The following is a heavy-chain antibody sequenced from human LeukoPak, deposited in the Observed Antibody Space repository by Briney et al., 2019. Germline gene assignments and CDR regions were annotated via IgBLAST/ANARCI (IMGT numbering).Heavy chain of an antibody. Sequence: SETLSLTCAVSGGSISSSNWWSWVRQPPGKGLEWIGEIYHSGSTNYNPSLKSRVTISVDTSKNQFSLKLSSVTAADTAVYYCARESRGSGWYTNYYYYYYMDVWGKGTTVTVSS. D-gene: IGHD6-19*01. CDR2: IYHSGST. CDR1: GGSISSSNW. J-gene: IGHJ6*03. CDR3: ARESRGSGWYTNYYYYYYMDV. V-gene: IGHV4-4*02.